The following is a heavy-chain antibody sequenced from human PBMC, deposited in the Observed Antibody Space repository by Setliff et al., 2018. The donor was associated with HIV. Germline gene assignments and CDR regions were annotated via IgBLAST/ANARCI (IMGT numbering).Heavy chain of an antibody. Sequence: GSLRLSCAASGLTDTYNYMSWVRQAPGKGLEWVSVIYAGGSTYYADSVKGRFTISRDNSKNMLYLQMDSLRAEDTAMYYCGKDRVVGATLDPLDLWGQGTMVTVSS. V-gene: IGHV3-53*01. J-gene: IGHJ3*01. CDR1: GLTDTYNY. CDR2: IYAGGST. CDR3: GKDRVVGATLDPLDL. D-gene: IGHD1-26*01.